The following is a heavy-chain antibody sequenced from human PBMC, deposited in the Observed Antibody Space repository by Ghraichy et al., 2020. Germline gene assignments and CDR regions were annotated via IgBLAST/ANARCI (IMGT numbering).Heavy chain of an antibody. D-gene: IGHD5-18*01. CDR1: GGSISSSSYY. V-gene: IGHV4-39*01. CDR3: ASRDVSGYSYEH. CDR2: IYYSGST. J-gene: IGHJ4*02. Sequence: TLSLTCTVSGGSISSSSYYWGWIRQPPGKGLEWIGSIYYSGSTYYNPSLKSRVTISVDTSKNQFSLKLSSVTAADTAVYYCASRDVSGYSYEHWGQGTLVTVSS.